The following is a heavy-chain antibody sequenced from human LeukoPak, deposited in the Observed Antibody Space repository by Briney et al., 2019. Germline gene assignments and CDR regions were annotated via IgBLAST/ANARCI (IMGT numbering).Heavy chain of an antibody. Sequence: GGSLRLSCTASGFTFSNYAMSWVRQGPGKGLEWVSGLSGSGGSTYYADSVKGRFTISRDNSWNTLYLQMNSLRAEDTAVYYCAKGPNDSRGTYYGHFDYWGQGTLVTVSS. CDR1: GFTFSNYA. V-gene: IGHV3-23*01. CDR2: LSGSGGST. CDR3: AKGPNDSRGTYYGHFDY. D-gene: IGHD3-22*01. J-gene: IGHJ4*02.